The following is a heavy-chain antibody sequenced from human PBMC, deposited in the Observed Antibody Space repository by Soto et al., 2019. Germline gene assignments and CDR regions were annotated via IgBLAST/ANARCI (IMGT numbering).Heavy chain of an antibody. J-gene: IGHJ4*02. CDR3: ARLPSTSSRGDFDL. Sequence: PGESLKISCKGSGYSFTRYWIGWVRQMPGKGLEWMGIIYPGDSDTKYSPSFQGQVTISADKSINTAYLHWSSLKASDTAMYYCARLPSTSSRGDFDLWGQGTLVTVSS. CDR2: IYPGDSDT. D-gene: IGHD6-6*01. V-gene: IGHV5-51*01. CDR1: GYSFTRYW.